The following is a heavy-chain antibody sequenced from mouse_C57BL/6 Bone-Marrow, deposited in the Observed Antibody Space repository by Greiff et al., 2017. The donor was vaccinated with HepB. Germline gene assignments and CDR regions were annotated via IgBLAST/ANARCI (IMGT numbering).Heavy chain of an antibody. CDR1: GYTFTSYG. CDR3: AREEGLWVYSNPYYAMDY. Sequence: QVQLKESGAELARPGASVKLSCKASGYTFTSYGISWVKQRTGQGLEWIGEIYPRSGNTYYNEKFKGKATLTADKSSSTAYMELRSLTSEDSAVYFCAREEGLWVYSNPYYAMDYWGQGTSVTVSS. CDR2: IYPRSGNT. D-gene: IGHD2-5*01. J-gene: IGHJ4*01. V-gene: IGHV1-81*01.